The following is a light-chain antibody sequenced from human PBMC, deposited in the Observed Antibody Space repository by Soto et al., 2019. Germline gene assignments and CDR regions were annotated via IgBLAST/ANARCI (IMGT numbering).Light chain of an antibody. Sequence: EIVLTQSPGTLSLSPGERATLSCRASQSVSSSYLAWYQQKPGQAPRLLIYGASSRATGIPDRFSGSGSGTDFTLTISRLEPEDFAVYFCQQYGSSPYTVGLGTKLEIK. CDR2: GAS. J-gene: IGKJ2*01. V-gene: IGKV3-20*01. CDR1: QSVSSSY. CDR3: QQYGSSPYT.